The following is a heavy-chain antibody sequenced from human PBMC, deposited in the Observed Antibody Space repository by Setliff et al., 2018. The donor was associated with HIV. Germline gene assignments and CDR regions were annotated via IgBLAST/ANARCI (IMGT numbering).Heavy chain of an antibody. Sequence: PSETLSLTCSVSDDSLSSSNYYWGWVRQPPGKGLEWIAMIYYSGTTYYSPSLKSRVTISVDTSMKQPFLRLNYVTAADTAVYYCARRRGYGYTFDNWGQGLLVTVSS. V-gene: IGHV4-39*01. CDR2: IYYSGTT. CDR1: DDSLSSSNYY. D-gene: IGHD5-12*01. J-gene: IGHJ4*02. CDR3: ARRRGYGYTFDN.